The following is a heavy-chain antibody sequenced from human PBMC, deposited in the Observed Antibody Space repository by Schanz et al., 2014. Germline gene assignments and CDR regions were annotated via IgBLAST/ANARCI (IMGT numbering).Heavy chain of an antibody. J-gene: IGHJ3*02. CDR1: GYTFSSYG. D-gene: IGHD5-18*01. V-gene: IGHV1-18*01. CDR3: TRGGYSYALSAFDI. CDR2: INGYNGHT. Sequence: VQLVQSGAEVKKPGASVKVSCKASGYTFSSYGITWVRQAPGQGLEWMGWINGYNGHTLYAQKFQGRVTMTTDTSTSTSYMELTSLRSDDTALYYCTRGGYSYALSAFDIWGQGTMVTVSS.